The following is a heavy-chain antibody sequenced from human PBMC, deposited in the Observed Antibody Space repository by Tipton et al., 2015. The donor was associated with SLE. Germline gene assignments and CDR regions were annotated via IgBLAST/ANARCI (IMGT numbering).Heavy chain of an antibody. CDR1: GFTFSSYS. CDR3: GRTMVGGRPDACDL. Sequence: SLRLSCAASGFTFSSYSMNWVRQAPGKGLVWVSRIIYDGSGATYADSLEGRFTISRDNAKKIVYLQMNGLRAEDTAIYYCGRTMVGGRPDACDLWGRGTMVTVSS. D-gene: IGHD2-8*01. J-gene: IGHJ3*01. CDR2: IIYDGSGA. V-gene: IGHV3-74*03.